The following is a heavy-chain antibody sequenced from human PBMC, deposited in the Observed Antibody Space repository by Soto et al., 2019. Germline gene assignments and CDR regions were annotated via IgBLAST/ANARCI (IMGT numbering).Heavy chain of an antibody. CDR2: INEGGSEK. Sequence: GSLRLSCAASEFTFSSHWMTWVRQAPGKGLEWVANINEGGSEKSYVDSVEGRFTISRGNAKNSLYLQMSSLRAEDTAAYYCARVLRPSNYDSSGPHQSETLDIWGQGTMVTVSS. CDR1: EFTFSSHW. J-gene: IGHJ3*02. CDR3: ARVLRPSNYDSSGPHQSETLDI. D-gene: IGHD3-22*01. V-gene: IGHV3-7*01.